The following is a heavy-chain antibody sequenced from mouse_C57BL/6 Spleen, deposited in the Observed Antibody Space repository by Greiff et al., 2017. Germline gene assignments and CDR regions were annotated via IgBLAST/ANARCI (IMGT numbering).Heavy chain of an antibody. D-gene: IGHD2-4*01. V-gene: IGHV1-59*01. CDR3: ARPHYDGFAY. J-gene: IGHJ3*01. Sequence: VQLQQPGAELVRPGTSVKLSCKASGYTFTSYWMHWVKQRPGQGLEWIGVIVPSDSYTNYNQKFKGKATLTVDTSSSTAYMQLSSLTSEDSAVYYCARPHYDGFAYWGQGTLVTGSA. CDR2: IVPSDSYT. CDR1: GYTFTSYW.